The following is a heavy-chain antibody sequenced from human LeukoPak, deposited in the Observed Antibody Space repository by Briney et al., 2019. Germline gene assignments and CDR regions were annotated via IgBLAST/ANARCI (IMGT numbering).Heavy chain of an antibody. J-gene: IGHJ4*02. CDR1: GFTFSSYS. Sequence: GGSLKLSCAASGFTFSSYSMNWVRQAPGKGLEWVSSITRSSIYKYYADSVKGRFTISRDNAKNSLYLQMNSLRAEDTAVYYCAKDFLLRTYDILTGYYVHWGQGTLVTVSS. D-gene: IGHD3-9*01. CDR3: AKDFLLRTYDILTGYYVH. V-gene: IGHV3-21*04. CDR2: ITRSSIYK.